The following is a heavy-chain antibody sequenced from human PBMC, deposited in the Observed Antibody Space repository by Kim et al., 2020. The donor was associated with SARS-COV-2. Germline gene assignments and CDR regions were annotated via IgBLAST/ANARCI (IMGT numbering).Heavy chain of an antibody. V-gene: IGHV3-53*04. CDR3: ASPSIASLSAAMDV. D-gene: IGHD2-2*01. CDR2: IYSGGST. Sequence: GGSLRLSCAASGFTVSSNYMTWVRQAPGKGLEWVSVIYSGGSTYYADSVKGRFTISRHNSNNTLYLQMNSLRAEYTAVYYCASPSIASLSAAMDVWGQGTTVTVSS. CDR1: GFTVSSNY. J-gene: IGHJ6*02.